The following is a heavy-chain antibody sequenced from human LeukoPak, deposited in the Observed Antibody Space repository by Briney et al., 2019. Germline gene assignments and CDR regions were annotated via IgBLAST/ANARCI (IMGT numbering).Heavy chain of an antibody. Sequence: ASVKVSCKASGYTFTSYGISWVRRVPGQGLEWMGWISAYTGNTNYAQNLQGRVTMTTDTSARTAYMDLRSLRSEDTAVYYCARGYHRYYHGSGRWYNWFDPWGQGTLVTVSS. CDR2: ISAYTGNT. D-gene: IGHD3-10*01. J-gene: IGHJ5*02. V-gene: IGHV1-18*01. CDR3: ARGYHRYYHGSGRWYNWFDP. CDR1: GYTFTSYG.